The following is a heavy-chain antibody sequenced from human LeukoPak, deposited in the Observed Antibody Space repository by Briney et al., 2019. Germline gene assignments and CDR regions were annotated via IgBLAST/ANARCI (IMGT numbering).Heavy chain of an antibody. J-gene: IGHJ6*03. Sequence: GSSVKVSCKASGGTFSSYAISWVRQAPGQGLEWMGGIIPIFGTANYAQKFQGRVTITTDESTSTAYMELSSLRSEDTAVYYCARVHLGYQLLSYYYMDVWGKGTTVTVSS. CDR2: IIPIFGTA. D-gene: IGHD2-2*01. V-gene: IGHV1-69*05. CDR3: ARVHLGYQLLSYYYMDV. CDR1: GGTFSSYA.